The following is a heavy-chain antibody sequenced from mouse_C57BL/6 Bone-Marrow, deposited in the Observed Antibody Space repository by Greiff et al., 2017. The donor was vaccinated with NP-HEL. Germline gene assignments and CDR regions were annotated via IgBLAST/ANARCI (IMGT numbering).Heavy chain of an antibody. D-gene: IGHD1-1*01. CDR1: GYTFTDYE. V-gene: IGHV1-15*01. CDR2: IDPETGGT. CDR3: TRIHYYGSSPYWYFDV. Sequence: VKLQQSGAELVRPGASVTLSCKASGYTFTDYEMHWVKQTPVHGLEWIGAIDPETGGTAYNQKFKGKAILTADKSSSTAYMELRSLTSEDSAVYYCTRIHYYGSSPYWYFDVWVTGTTVTVSS. J-gene: IGHJ1*03.